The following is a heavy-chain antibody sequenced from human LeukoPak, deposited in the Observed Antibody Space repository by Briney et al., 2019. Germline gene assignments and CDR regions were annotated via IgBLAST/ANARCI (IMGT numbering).Heavy chain of an antibody. CDR3: AKAAFWSIAARAFDI. Sequence: GGSLRLSCAASGFTFDDYAMHWVRQAPGKGLEWVSGISWNSGSIGYADSVKGRFAISRDNAKNSLYLQMNSLRAEDTALNYCAKAAFWSIAARAFDIWGQGTMVTVSS. J-gene: IGHJ3*02. D-gene: IGHD6-6*01. CDR1: GFTFDDYA. CDR2: ISWNSGSI. V-gene: IGHV3-9*01.